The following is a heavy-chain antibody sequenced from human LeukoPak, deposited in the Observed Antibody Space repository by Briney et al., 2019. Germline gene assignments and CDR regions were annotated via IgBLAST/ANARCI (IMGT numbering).Heavy chain of an antibody. D-gene: IGHD1-7*01. CDR2: IRFDGTNE. J-gene: IGHJ4*02. CDR1: GFTFSNYG. V-gene: IGHV3-30*02. Sequence: GGSLRHSCAASGFTFSNYGMHWVRQAPVKGLEWVSFIRFDGTNEYYADSVKGRFTVSRDSSKNTLYLQMNSLRPEDTAVYYCAKGLGERGTIPNDYFDYWGQGTLVTVSS. CDR3: AKGLGERGTIPNDYFDY.